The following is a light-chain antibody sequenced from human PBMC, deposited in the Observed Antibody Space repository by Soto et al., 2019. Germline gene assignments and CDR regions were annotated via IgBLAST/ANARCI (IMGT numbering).Light chain of an antibody. J-gene: IGKJ2*01. Sequence: DVLMTQTPLSLSVTPGQPASISCKSSQSLLNSDGKTYLYWYLQRAGQPPQLLIYEVSNPFSGVPDRFGGSGSGTDFTLKISRVEAEDVGVYYCMQTIQFPYTFGQGTKLEIK. CDR3: MQTIQFPYT. CDR2: EVS. V-gene: IGKV2D-29*01. CDR1: QSLLNSDGKTY.